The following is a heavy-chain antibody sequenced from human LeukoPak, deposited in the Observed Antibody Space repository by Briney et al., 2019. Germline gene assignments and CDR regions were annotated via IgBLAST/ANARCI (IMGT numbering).Heavy chain of an antibody. V-gene: IGHV4-39*07. CDR2: IYYSGST. D-gene: IGHD2-15*01. CDR1: GGSISSSSYY. J-gene: IGHJ6*03. CDR3: ARSYCSGGSCYKAQPPLVYYYMDV. Sequence: SETLSLTCTVSGGSISSSSYYWGWIRQPPGKGLEWIGYIYYSGSTYYNPSLKSRVTISVDTSKNQFSLKLSSVTAADTAVYYCARSYCSGGSCYKAQPPLVYYYMDVWGKGTTVTISS.